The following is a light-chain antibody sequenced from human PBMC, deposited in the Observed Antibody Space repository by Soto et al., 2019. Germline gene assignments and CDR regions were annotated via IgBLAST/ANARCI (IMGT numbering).Light chain of an antibody. CDR3: SSYTTSSTQV. J-gene: IGLJ1*01. V-gene: IGLV2-14*01. CDR2: EVS. CDR1: SSDIGGYKH. Sequence: QSVLTQPASVSGSPGQSITISCTGTSSDIGGYKHVSWYQQHPGKAPKLMIYEVSNRPSGVSNRFPGSKSGNTASLTISGLQADDEADYYCSSYTTSSTQVFGTGTKVTVL.